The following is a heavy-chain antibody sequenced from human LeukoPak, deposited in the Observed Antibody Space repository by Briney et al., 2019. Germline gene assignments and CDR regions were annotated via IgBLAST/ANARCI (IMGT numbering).Heavy chain of an antibody. J-gene: IGHJ3*02. Sequence: SQTLSLTCAISGDSVSNNDAAWNWIRQSLSRGLEWLGRTYHRSKWYNDYAVSVKSRIIINSDTSKNQFSLQLNSVTPEDTAVYYCARAGARAFDIWGQGTMVTVSS. CDR3: ARAGARAFDI. CDR1: GDSVSNNDAA. CDR2: TYHRSKWYN. D-gene: IGHD3-10*01. V-gene: IGHV6-1*01.